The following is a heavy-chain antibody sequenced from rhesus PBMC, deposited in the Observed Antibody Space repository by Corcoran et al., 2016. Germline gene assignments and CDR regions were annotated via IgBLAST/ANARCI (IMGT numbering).Heavy chain of an antibody. Sequence: QLQLQESGPGLVKPSETLSLTCAVSGYSISSGYGWSWIRQPPGKGLEWIGYISYSGSTSYNPSLKSRVTISRDTSKNQFSLKLSSVTAADTAVYYCVRDGSYGLDSWGQGVVVTVSS. J-gene: IGHJ6*01. D-gene: IGHD1-44*02. V-gene: IGHV4-122*02. CDR3: VRDGSYGLDS. CDR1: GYSISSGYG. CDR2: ISYSGST.